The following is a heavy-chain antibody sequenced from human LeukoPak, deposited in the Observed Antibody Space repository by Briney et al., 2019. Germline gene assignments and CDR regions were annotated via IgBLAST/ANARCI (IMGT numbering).Heavy chain of an antibody. J-gene: IGHJ4*02. Sequence: ASVKVSCKVSGYTLIELFMHWVRQASGKGLEWMGRFDPEDGERIYAQKFQGRVTMTRDMSTSTVYMELSSLRSEDTAVYYCARDQDYGDYVSPDYWGQGTLVTVSS. CDR1: GYTLIELF. D-gene: IGHD4-17*01. CDR3: ARDQDYGDYVSPDY. V-gene: IGHV1-24*01. CDR2: FDPEDGER.